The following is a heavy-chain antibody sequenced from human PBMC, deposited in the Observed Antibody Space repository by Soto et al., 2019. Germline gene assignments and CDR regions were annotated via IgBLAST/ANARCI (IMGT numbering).Heavy chain of an antibody. D-gene: IGHD4-17*01. CDR3: SKKLPQTGPFDY. V-gene: IGHV4-39*01. CDR2: IYYSGRT. Sequence: QLQLQESGPGLVKPSETLSLTCSLSGDSITRSTYFWAWIRQSPGKGLEWVGSIYYSGRTHYNPSPQSRGTQSRDRSKNQFSLKMSSVAASKTAVLLRSKKLPQTGPFDYWGPGTLVTVSS. J-gene: IGHJ4*02. CDR1: GDSITRSTYF.